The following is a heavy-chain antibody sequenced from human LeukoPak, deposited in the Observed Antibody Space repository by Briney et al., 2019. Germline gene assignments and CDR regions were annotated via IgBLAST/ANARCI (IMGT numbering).Heavy chain of an antibody. Sequence: GRSLRLSCAASGFTFSSYGMHWVRQAPGKGLEWVAVISYDGSNKYYADSVKGRFTISRDNSKNTLYLQMNSLRAEDTAVYYCAREAENPTYYYDSSGYYYGYWGQGTLVTVSS. D-gene: IGHD3-22*01. CDR1: GFTFSSYG. V-gene: IGHV3-30*03. CDR3: AREAENPTYYYDSSGYYYGY. CDR2: ISYDGSNK. J-gene: IGHJ4*02.